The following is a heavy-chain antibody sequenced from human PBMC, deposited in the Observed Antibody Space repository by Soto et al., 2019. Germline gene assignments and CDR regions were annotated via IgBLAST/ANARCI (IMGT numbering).Heavy chain of an antibody. CDR2: ISGSGGST. Sequence: WGSLRLSCAASGFTFSSYAMSWVRQAPGKGLEWVSAISGSGGSTYYADSVKGRFTISRDNSKNTLYLQMNSLRAEDTAVYYCAKGYSSGYDFDYWGQGTLVTVSS. V-gene: IGHV3-23*01. D-gene: IGHD3-22*01. J-gene: IGHJ4*02. CDR3: AKGYSSGYDFDY. CDR1: GFTFSSYA.